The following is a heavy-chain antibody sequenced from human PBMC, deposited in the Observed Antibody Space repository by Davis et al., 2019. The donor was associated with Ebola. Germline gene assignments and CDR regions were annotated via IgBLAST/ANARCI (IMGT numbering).Heavy chain of an antibody. J-gene: IGHJ4*02. CDR1: GGSFSSYY. V-gene: IGHV4-59*08. Sequence: SETLSLTCAVYGGSFSSYYWSWIRQPPGKGLEWIGYIYYSGSTNYNPSLKSRVTISVDTSKNQFSLKLSSVTAADTAVYYCARLAGGSYYSWTVDYWGQGTLVTVSS. CDR2: IYYSGST. D-gene: IGHD1-26*01. CDR3: ARLAGGSYYSWTVDY.